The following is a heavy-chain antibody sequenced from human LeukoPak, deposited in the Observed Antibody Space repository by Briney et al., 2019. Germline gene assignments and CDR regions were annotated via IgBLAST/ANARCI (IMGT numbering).Heavy chain of an antibody. J-gene: IGHJ4*02. CDR2: ISGSGGST. D-gene: IGHD3-3*01. CDR1: GFTFSNYA. V-gene: IGHV3-23*01. Sequence: GSLRLSCAASGFTFSNYAMNWVRQAPGKGLEWVSAISGSGGSTYYADSVKGRFTISRDNSKNTLFLQMNSLRAEDTAAYYCAKEWLLSPSFDYWGQGTLVTVSS. CDR3: AKEWLLSPSFDY.